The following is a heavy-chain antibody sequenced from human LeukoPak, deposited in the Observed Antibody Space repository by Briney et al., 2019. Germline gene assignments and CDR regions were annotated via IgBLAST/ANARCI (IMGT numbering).Heavy chain of an antibody. CDR1: GYTFTSYD. J-gene: IGHJ6*02. D-gene: IGHD3-16*02. V-gene: IGHV1-8*01. CDR3: ARDGQTSDYVWGSYRFPYYGMDV. Sequence: ASVKVSCKASGYTFTSYDINWVRQATGQGLEWMGWMNPNSGNTGYAQKFQGRVTMTRNTSISTAYMELSSLRSEDTAVYYCARDGQTSDYVWGSYRFPYYGMDVWGQGTTVTVSS. CDR2: MNPNSGNT.